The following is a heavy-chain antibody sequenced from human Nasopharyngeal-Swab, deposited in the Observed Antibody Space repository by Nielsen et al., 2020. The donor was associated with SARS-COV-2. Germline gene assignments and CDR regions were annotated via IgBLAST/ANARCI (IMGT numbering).Heavy chain of an antibody. CDR2: IYHSGST. CDR1: GGSISSGGYS. CDR3: ARDSADYYDSSIFSNWFDP. V-gene: IGHV4-30-2*01. J-gene: IGHJ5*02. D-gene: IGHD3-22*01. Sequence: SETLSLTCAVSGGSISSGGYSWSWIRQPPGKGLEWIGYIYHSGSTYYNPSLKSRVTISVDTSKNQFSLKLSSVTAADTAVYYCARDSADYYDSSIFSNWFDPWGQGTLVTVSS.